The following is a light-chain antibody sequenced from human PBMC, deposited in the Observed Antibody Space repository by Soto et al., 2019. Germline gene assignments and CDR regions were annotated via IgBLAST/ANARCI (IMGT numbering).Light chain of an antibody. Sequence: AIRRTQSPSSFSGSTGDGVTITCRASQGISSYLAWYQQKPGKAPKLLIYAASTLQSGVPSRFSGSGSGTDFTLTISCLQSDDFATYYCQQYNSYSTFGQGTKV. CDR2: AAS. CDR3: QQYNSYST. V-gene: IGKV1-8*01. CDR1: QGISSY. J-gene: IGKJ1*01.